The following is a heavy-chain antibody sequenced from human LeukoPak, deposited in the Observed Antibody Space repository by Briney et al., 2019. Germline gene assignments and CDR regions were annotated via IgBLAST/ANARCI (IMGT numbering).Heavy chain of an antibody. V-gene: IGHV4-34*01. CDR2: INHSGST. CDR3: ARDRGGYRYFDY. CDR1: GGSFSGYY. Sequence: PSETLSLTCAVYGGSFSGYYWSWIRQPPGKGLEWIGEINHSGSTNYNPSLKSRVTISVDTSKNQFSLKLSSVTAADTAVYYCARDRGGYRYFDYWGQGTLVTVSS. J-gene: IGHJ4*02. D-gene: IGHD3-22*01.